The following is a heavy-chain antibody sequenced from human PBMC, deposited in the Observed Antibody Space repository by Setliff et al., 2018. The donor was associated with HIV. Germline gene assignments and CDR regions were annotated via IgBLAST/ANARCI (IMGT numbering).Heavy chain of an antibody. V-gene: IGHV3-23*03. D-gene: IGHD3-10*01. CDR3: AKNAITMVRGHYYYMDV. J-gene: IGHJ6*03. CDR1: GFTFSSYA. Sequence: PGGSLRLSCAASGFTFSSYAMSWVRQAPGKGLEWVSLIYSGGSSTYYADSVKGRFTISRDNSKNTLYLQMNSLRAEDTAQYYCAKNAITMVRGHYYYMDVWGKGTTVTVSS. CDR2: IYSGGSST.